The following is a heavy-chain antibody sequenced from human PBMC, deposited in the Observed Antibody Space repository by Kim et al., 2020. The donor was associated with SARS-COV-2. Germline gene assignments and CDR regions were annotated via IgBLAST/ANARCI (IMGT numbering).Heavy chain of an antibody. CDR3: ARGEPTVTTRFYGFDY. CDR1: GGTFSSYA. V-gene: IGHV1-69*13. CDR2: IIPIFGTA. Sequence: SVKVSCKASGGTFSSYAISWVRQAPGQGLEWMGGIIPIFGTANYAQKFQGRVTITADESTSTAYMELSSLRSEDTAVYYCARGEPTVTTRFYGFDYWGQGTLVTVSS. J-gene: IGHJ4*02. D-gene: IGHD4-4*01.